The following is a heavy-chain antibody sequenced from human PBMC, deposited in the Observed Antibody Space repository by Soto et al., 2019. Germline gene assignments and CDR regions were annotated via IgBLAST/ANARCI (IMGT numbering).Heavy chain of an antibody. CDR1: GGTFSSYA. Sequence: QVQLVQSGAEVKKPGSSVKVSCKASGGTFSSYAISWVRQAPGQGLEWMGEIIPIFGTANYAQKFQGRVTITADESTSTVYIELSSLRSEDTAVYYCARDRGPSSGYYPYWFDPWGQGTLVTVSS. J-gene: IGHJ5*02. V-gene: IGHV1-69*12. CDR3: ARDRGPSSGYYPYWFDP. D-gene: IGHD3-22*01. CDR2: IIPIFGTA.